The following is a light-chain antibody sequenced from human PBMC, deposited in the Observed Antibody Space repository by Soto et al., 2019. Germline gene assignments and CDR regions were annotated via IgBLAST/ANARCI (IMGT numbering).Light chain of an antibody. CDR2: GAS. CDR1: QSVSSN. CDR3: QQYNNWPPWT. V-gene: IGKV3-15*01. Sequence: DIVMTQSPAFVSASLGERATLSCRASQSVSSNLAWYQQKPGQAPRLLIYGASTRATGIPARFSGSGSGTEFTLTISSLQSEDFAVYYCQQYNNWPPWTFGQGTKVDIK. J-gene: IGKJ1*01.